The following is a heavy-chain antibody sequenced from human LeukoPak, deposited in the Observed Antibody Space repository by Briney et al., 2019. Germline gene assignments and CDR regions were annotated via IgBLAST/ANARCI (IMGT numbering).Heavy chain of an antibody. CDR3: ATLRPRQQLVVDH. V-gene: IGHV3-48*03. CDR2: ITSSGSTM. Sequence: QPGGSLRLSCAASGFTFSSYEMHWVRQAPGKGLECVSYITSSGSTMYYADSVKGRFTISRDNAKNSLYLQMSSLRAEDTAVYYCATLRPRQQLVVDHWGQGTLVTVSS. D-gene: IGHD6-13*01. J-gene: IGHJ4*02. CDR1: GFTFSSYE.